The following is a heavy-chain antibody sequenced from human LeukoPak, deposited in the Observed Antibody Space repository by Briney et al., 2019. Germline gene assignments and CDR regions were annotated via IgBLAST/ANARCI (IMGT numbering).Heavy chain of an antibody. CDR1: GGSFSGYY. CDR2: INHSRST. CDR3: ARRLGRKFGERFYYYHYMDV. V-gene: IGHV4-34*01. Sequence: SETLSLTCAVYGGSFSGYYWSWIRQPPGKGLEWMGEINHSRSTNYHPSLKGRVTISVDTSKNQFSLKLSSVTAADTAVYYCARRLGRKFGERFYYYHYMDVWGKGTTVTISS. D-gene: IGHD3-10*01. J-gene: IGHJ6*03.